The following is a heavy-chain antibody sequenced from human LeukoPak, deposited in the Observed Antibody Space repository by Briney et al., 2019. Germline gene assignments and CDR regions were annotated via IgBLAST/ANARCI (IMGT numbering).Heavy chain of an antibody. J-gene: IGHJ4*02. CDR1: GGSISSSNW. V-gene: IGHV4-4*02. Sequence: PSETLSLTCAVSGGSISSSNWWSWVRQPTGKVLEWIGKIDHRGSTNYNPSLKSRVTISVDKSKNQFSLKLSSVTAADTAVYYCASFGGANYYDSSGYYEVEGYWGQGTLVTVSS. CDR3: ASFGGANYYDSSGYYEVEGY. CDR2: IDHRGST. D-gene: IGHD3-22*01.